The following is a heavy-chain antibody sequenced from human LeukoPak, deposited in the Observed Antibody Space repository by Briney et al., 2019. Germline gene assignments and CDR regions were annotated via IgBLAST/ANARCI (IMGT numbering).Heavy chain of an antibody. D-gene: IGHD1-14*01. CDR1: GFTFSSYS. J-gene: IGHJ4*02. CDR3: ARDYNRQNDY. Sequence: GGSLRLSCAASGFTFSSYSMNWVRQAPGKGLEWVSSISSSSSYTYYADSVKGRFTISRDNAKNSLYLQMNSLRAEDTAVHYCARDYNRQNDYWGQGILVTVSS. CDR2: ISSSSSYT. V-gene: IGHV3-21*01.